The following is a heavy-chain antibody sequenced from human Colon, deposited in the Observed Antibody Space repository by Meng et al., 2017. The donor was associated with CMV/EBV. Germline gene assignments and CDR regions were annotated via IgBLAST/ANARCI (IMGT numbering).Heavy chain of an antibody. Sequence: LPCAASGFPFSTYWMHWVRQAPGKGLVWVSRINTDGTGTYYADSVKGRFTISRDNAKNTLYLQMNSLRPEDTAVYYCATAMAGVADYWGPGTLVTVSS. CDR3: ATAMAGVADY. D-gene: IGHD6-19*01. CDR1: GFPFSTYW. CDR2: INTDGTGT. J-gene: IGHJ4*02. V-gene: IGHV3-74*01.